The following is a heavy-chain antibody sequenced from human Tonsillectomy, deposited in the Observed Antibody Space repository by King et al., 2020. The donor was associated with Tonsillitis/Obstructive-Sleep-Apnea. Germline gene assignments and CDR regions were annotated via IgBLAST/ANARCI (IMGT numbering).Heavy chain of an antibody. D-gene: IGHD3-10*01. J-gene: IGHJ6*03. V-gene: IGHV4-34*01. CDR1: GGSFSGYY. Sequence: VQLQQWGEGLLKPSETLSLTCAVYGGSFSGYYWSWIRQPPGKGMEWIGEINHSGSTNYNPSLKSRVTISVDTSKNQFSLKLSSVTAADTAVYYCARGGGVTMVQGFIPGTPFSYYYYMDVWGKGTTVTVSS. CDR2: INHSGST. CDR3: ARGGGVTMVQGFIPGTPFSYYYYMDV.